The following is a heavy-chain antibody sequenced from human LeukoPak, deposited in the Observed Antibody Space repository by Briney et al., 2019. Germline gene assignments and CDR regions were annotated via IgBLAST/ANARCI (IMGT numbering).Heavy chain of an antibody. V-gene: IGHV1-2*02. D-gene: IGHD3-3*01. CDR2: INPNSGGT. Sequence: ASVKVSCKASGYTFTGYYMHWVRQAPGQGLEWMVWINPNSGGTNYAQKFQGRVTMTRDTSISTAYMELSRLRSDDTAVYYCARYIEYYDFWSGSDAWFDPWGQGTLVTVSS. J-gene: IGHJ5*02. CDR1: GYTFTGYY. CDR3: ARYIEYYDFWSGSDAWFDP.